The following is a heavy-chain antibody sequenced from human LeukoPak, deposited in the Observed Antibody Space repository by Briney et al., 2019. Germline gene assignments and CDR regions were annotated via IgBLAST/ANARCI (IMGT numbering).Heavy chain of an antibody. V-gene: IGHV3-48*01. CDR2: ISSGSNTI. J-gene: IGHJ4*01. Sequence: PGGSLRLSCAASGFTFSTYSMNGVRQAPGKGLEWVSYISSGSNTIYYADSVKGRFTISRDNAKNSLYLQMNSLRAEDTAVYYCPTPFDYWGQGTLLTVSS. CDR1: GFTFSTYS. CDR3: PTPFDY.